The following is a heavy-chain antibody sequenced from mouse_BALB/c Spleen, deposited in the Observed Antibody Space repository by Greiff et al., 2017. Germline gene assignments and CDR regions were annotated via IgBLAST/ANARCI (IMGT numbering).Heavy chain of an antibody. D-gene: IGHD1-1*01. V-gene: IGHV1-14*01. J-gene: IGHJ2*01. CDR1: GYTFTSYV. CDR2: INPYNDGT. CDR3: VPDYYGSSYGGGDYFDY. Sequence: EVQLQQSGPELVKPGASVKMSCTASGYTFTSYVMHWVKQKPGQGLEWIGYINPYNDGTKYNEKFKGKATLTSDKSSSTAYMELSSLTSEDSAVYYCVPDYYGSSYGGGDYFDYWGQGTTLTVSS.